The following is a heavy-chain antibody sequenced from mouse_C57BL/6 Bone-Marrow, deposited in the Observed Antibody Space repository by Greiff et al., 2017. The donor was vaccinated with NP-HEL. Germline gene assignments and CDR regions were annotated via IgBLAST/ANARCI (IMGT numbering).Heavy chain of an antibody. CDR1: GYTFTDYY. J-gene: IGHJ2*01. CDR2: INPHNGGT. D-gene: IGHD1-1*01. Sequence: VQLHQSGPELVKPGASVKISCKASGYTFTDYYMNWVQPSHGTRLEWIGDINPHNGGTSYNQKFKGTATLTVDQSARTAYMELRSLTSEDSAGYYCARSYGSSPSLFYWGQGTTLTVSS. CDR3: ARSYGSSPSLFY. V-gene: IGHV1-26*01.